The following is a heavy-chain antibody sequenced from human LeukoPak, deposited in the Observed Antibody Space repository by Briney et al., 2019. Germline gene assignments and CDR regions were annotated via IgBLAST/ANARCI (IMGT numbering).Heavy chain of an antibody. CDR3: AASSIAALSSDY. V-gene: IGHV1-18*04. D-gene: IGHD6-6*01. J-gene: IGHJ4*02. CDR2: ISAYNGNT. CDR1: GNTFTSSH. Sequence: ASVKVSCKASGNTFTSSHMHWVRQAPGQGLEWMGWISAYNGNTNYAQKLQGRVTMTTDTSTSTAYMELRSLRSDDTAVYYCAASSIAALSSDYWGQGTLVTVSS.